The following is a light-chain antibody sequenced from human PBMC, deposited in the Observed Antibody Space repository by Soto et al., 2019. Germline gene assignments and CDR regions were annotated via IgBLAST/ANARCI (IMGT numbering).Light chain of an antibody. Sequence: DIQMTQSPSTLSASVGDRVSITCRASQSISNWLAWYQQKPGKAPKLLIYKASSLESGVPSRFSGSGSGTEFTRTISSLRPDDFATYYCQQYHSWVTFGQGTRLEIK. J-gene: IGKJ5*01. CDR2: KAS. CDR3: QQYHSWVT. V-gene: IGKV1-5*03. CDR1: QSISNW.